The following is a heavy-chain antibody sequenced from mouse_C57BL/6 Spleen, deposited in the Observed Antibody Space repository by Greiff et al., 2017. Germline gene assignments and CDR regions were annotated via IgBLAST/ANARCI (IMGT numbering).Heavy chain of an antibody. D-gene: IGHD1-1*01. CDR2: IYPGDGDT. V-gene: IGHV1-80*01. Sequence: VQLQQSGAELVKPGASVKISCKASGYAFSSYWMNWVKQRPGKGLEWIGQIYPGDGDTNYNGKFKGKATLTDDKSSSTAYMQLIILTPEDSAVYFCARGASYYGSSCAYWGQGTLVTVSA. CDR1: GYAFSSYW. CDR3: ARGASYYGSSCAY. J-gene: IGHJ3*01.